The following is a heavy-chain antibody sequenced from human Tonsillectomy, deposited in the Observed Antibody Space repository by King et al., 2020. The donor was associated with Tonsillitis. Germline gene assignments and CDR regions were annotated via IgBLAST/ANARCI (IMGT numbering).Heavy chain of an antibody. CDR2: IRWSGSIT. D-gene: IGHD2-15*01. CDR3: AKSVLGCSGGSCYSAFDY. V-gene: IGHV3-23*04. CDR1: GVTFISYA. J-gene: IGHJ4*02. Sequence: VQLVESGGGLVQPVGSLILFCAADGVTFISYAMRVVSQAPGEGLEWVSGIRWSGSITDYADSVKGRLTISRDNSNNTLYLQMNSLRVEDTALYYCAKSVLGCSGGSCYSAFDYWGQGTLVTVSS.